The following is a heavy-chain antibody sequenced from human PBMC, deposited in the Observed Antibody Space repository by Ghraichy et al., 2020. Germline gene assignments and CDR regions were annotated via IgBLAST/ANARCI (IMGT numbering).Heavy chain of an antibody. V-gene: IGHV4-34*01. CDR2: INHSGST. Sequence: SETLSLTCAVYGGSFSGYYWSWIRQPPGKGLEWIGEINHSGSTNYNPSLKSRVTISVDTSKNQFSLKLSSVTAADTAVYYCARLSYSSGWYGGGDWFDPWGQGTLVTVSS. D-gene: IGHD6-19*01. CDR3: ARLSYSSGWYGGGDWFDP. J-gene: IGHJ5*02. CDR1: GGSFSGYY.